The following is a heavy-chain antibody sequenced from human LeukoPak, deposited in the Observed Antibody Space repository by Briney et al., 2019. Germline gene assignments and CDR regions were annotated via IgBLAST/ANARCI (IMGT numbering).Heavy chain of an antibody. J-gene: IGHJ4*02. CDR3: ARQGHNYYDSSGYPTPGFDY. CDR1: GGSISSSSYY. D-gene: IGHD3-22*01. CDR2: IYYSGST. Sequence: SETLSLTCTVSGGSISSSSYYWGWIRQPPGKGLEWIGSIYYSGSTYYNPSLKSRVTISVDTSKNQFSLKLSSVTAADTAVYYCARQGHNYYDSSGYPTPGFDYWGQGTLVTVSS. V-gene: IGHV4-39*01.